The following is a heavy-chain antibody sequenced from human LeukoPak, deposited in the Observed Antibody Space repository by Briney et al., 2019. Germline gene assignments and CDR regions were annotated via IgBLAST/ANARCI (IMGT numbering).Heavy chain of an antibody. D-gene: IGHD1-26*01. CDR1: GGSMSPYH. CDR3: ARQVYSGTHYFDY. CDR2: IYYSGSP. J-gene: IGHJ4*02. V-gene: IGHV4-59*08. Sequence: SETLSLTCTVSGGSMSPYHWSWIRQPPGKGLEYIGYIYYSGSPNFNPALKSRVTISVDTSKNQFSLRLSSVTAADTAVYYCARQVYSGTHYFDYWGQGTLVTVSS.